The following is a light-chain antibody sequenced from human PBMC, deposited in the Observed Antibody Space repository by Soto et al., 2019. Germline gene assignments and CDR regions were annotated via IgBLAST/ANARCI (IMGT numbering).Light chain of an antibody. CDR3: QQYGSSRT. CDR2: GAS. Sequence: EIVLTQSPDTLSLSPGERATLSCRASQSVSSSYLAWYQQKPGQAPRLLIYGASSRATGIPDRFSGSGSGTVFTLTISRLEPEDFAVYYCQQYGSSRTFGQGTKVEIK. J-gene: IGKJ1*01. V-gene: IGKV3-20*01. CDR1: QSVSSSY.